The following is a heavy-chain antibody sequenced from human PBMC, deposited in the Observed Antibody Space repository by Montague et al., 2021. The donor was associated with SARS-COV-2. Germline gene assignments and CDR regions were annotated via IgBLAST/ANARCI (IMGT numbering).Heavy chain of an antibody. D-gene: IGHD3-10*01. J-gene: IGHJ4*02. CDR1: GGSISSYY. Sequence: SETLSLTCTVSGGSISSYYWTWIRQPAGKGLEWIGRIYSSGTTRYNGSLKSRVTLSADTSANQFSLRVNSVTAADTAVYYCARSGGKFGEAYDYWGQGILVTVSS. CDR3: ARSGGKFGEAYDY. V-gene: IGHV4-4*07. CDR2: IYSSGTT.